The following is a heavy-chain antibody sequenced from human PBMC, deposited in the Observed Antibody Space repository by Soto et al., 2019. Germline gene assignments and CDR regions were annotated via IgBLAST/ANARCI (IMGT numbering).Heavy chain of an antibody. Sequence: SETLSLTCTVSGGSISSYYWSWIRQPPGKGLEWIGYIYYSGSTNYNPSLKSRVTISVDTSKNQFSLKLSSVTAADTAVYYCARDYYGSGSYGPWGQGTLVTVSS. CDR2: IYYSGST. J-gene: IGHJ5*02. CDR1: GGSISSYY. CDR3: ARDYYGSGSYGP. D-gene: IGHD3-10*01. V-gene: IGHV4-59*01.